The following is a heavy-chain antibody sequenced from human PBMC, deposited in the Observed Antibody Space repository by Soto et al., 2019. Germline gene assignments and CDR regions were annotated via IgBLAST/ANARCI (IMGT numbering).Heavy chain of an antibody. J-gene: IGHJ3*02. CDR1: GFTFGDYA. Sequence: GGSLRLSCTASGFTFGDYAMSWFRQAPGKGLEWVGFIRSKAYGGTTEYAASVKGRFTISRDDSKSIAYLQMNSLKTEDTAVYYCSGYSSGWRDAFDIWGQGTMVTVSS. CDR2: IRSKAYGGTT. D-gene: IGHD6-19*01. CDR3: SGYSSGWRDAFDI. V-gene: IGHV3-49*03.